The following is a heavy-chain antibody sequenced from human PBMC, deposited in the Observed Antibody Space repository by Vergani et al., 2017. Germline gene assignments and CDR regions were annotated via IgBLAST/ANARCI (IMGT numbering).Heavy chain of an antibody. Sequence: EVQLLESGGNLVQPGGSLRLSCAASGFTFTNFAMTWVRQAPGEGLEWVSGISGSGGFTYYADSVKGRFTISRDNSKNTMFLQMNNLRAEDTAVYYCARGMTTETTDLDGFDIWGQGTMVSVSS. J-gene: IGHJ3*02. CDR3: ARGMTTETTDLDGFDI. D-gene: IGHD4-17*01. CDR2: ISGSGGFT. CDR1: GFTFTNFA. V-gene: IGHV3-23*01.